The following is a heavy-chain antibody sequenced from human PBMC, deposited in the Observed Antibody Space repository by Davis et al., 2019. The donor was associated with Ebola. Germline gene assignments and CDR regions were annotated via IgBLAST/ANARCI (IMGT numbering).Heavy chain of an antibody. V-gene: IGHV3-23*01. CDR1: GFTFRSYA. Sequence: PGGSLRLSCAASGFTFRSYAMSCVRQAPGKGLEWVSAIIGSGGSTYYADSVKGRFTISRDNSKNTLYLQMNSLRAEDTAVYYCARRGVCSGGSCQYYYFDDWGQGTLATVSS. CDR2: IIGSGGST. CDR3: ARRGVCSGGSCQYYYFDD. D-gene: IGHD2-15*01. J-gene: IGHJ4*02.